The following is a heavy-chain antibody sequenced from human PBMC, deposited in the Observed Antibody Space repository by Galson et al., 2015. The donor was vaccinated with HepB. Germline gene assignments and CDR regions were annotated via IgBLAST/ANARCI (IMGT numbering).Heavy chain of an antibody. J-gene: IGHJ4*02. CDR1: GYTLTSHA. CDR3: ARGSEYFDY. V-gene: IGHV1-3*01. Sequence: SVKVSCKASGYTLTSHAMHWARQAPGQRLEWMGWINGGNGNTKYSEKFQGRVTISRDTSASTAYMELTSLRSEDTAVNYCARGSEYFDYWGQGTLVTVSS. D-gene: IGHD6-19*01. CDR2: INGGNGNT.